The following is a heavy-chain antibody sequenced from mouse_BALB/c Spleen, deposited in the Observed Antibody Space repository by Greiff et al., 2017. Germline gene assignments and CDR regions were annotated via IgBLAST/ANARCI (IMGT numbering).Heavy chain of an antibody. J-gene: IGHJ2*01. V-gene: IGHV1-37*01. CDR1: GYSFTGYF. D-gene: IGHD1-1*01. CDR2: INPYNGDT. Sequence: EVKLQESGPELVKPGASVKISCKASGYSFTGYFMNWVKQSHGKSLEWIGRINPYNGDTFYNQKFKGKATLTVDKSSSTAHMELLSLTSEDSAVYYCGRDYYGSSYVIDYWGQGTTLTVSS. CDR3: GRDYYGSSYVIDY.